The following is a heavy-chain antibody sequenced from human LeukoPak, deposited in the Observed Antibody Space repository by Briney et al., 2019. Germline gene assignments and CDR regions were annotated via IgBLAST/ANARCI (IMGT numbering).Heavy chain of an antibody. CDR3: AATPQWPGIRLVDY. D-gene: IGHD6-19*01. CDR2: ISYDGSNE. Sequence: PGGSLRLSCAASGFTFSSYAMHWVRQAPGKGLEWVAVISYDGSNEYYADSVKGRFTISRDNSKNTLYLQMNSLRAEDTAVYYCAATPQWPGIRLVDYWGQGTLVTVSS. J-gene: IGHJ4*02. CDR1: GFTFSSYA. V-gene: IGHV3-30-3*01.